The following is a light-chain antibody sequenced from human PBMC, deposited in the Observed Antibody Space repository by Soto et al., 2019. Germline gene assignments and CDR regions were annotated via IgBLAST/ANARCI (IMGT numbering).Light chain of an antibody. V-gene: IGKV1-5*03. Sequence: DIQTSQSPSTLARSLGDRATITSRASQTIRRWLAWYPQTPGKAPKLXIYKASTLNSGVPSRFGGSGAGTECTPTISSLKHDDVSTDECPHYNSYPEAFGQGTKVDIK. CDR1: QTIRRW. CDR3: PHYNSYPEA. CDR2: KAS. J-gene: IGKJ1*01.